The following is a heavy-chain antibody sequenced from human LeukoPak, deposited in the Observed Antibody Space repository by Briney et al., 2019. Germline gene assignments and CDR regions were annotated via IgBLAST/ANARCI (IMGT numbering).Heavy chain of an antibody. V-gene: IGHV3-7*01. CDR3: ARGRGSDY. D-gene: IGHD3-10*01. CDR1: GFTFSSFW. J-gene: IGHJ4*02. CDR2: IKPDGSGK. Sequence: PGGSLRLSCVGSGFTFSSFWTTWVRQAPGKGLEWVANIKPDGSGKHYVDSVKGRFTISRDKAKNSLYLQMNSLRAEDTAVYYCARGRGSDYWGQGTLVTVSS.